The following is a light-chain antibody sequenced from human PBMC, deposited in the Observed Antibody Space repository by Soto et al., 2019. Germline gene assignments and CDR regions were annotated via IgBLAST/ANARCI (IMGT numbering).Light chain of an antibody. Sequence: QSALTQPASVSGSPGQSITISCTGTSSDVGGSGLVSWYQFHPGKAPTVLIYEGTKRPSGVSNRFSGSKSGNTASLTISGLQTEDEADYYCYSFAGSTTFSYVFGPGTKLTVL. CDR3: YSFAGSTTFSYV. CDR1: SSDVGGSGL. J-gene: IGLJ1*01. V-gene: IGLV2-23*03. CDR2: EGT.